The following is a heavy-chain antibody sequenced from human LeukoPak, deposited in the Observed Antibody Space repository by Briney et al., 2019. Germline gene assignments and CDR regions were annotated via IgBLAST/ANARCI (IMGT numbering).Heavy chain of an antibody. CDR1: GFTFSSYW. CDR3: AREDDWNYEDY. D-gene: IGHD1-7*01. Sequence: PGGSLRLSCAASGFTFSSYWMSWVRQAPGKGLEWVANIKQDANEKYYVNSVKGRFTISRDNAKNSLYLQMNSLRAEDTAIYFCAREDDWNYEDYWGQGTLVTVSS. V-gene: IGHV3-7*01. J-gene: IGHJ4*02. CDR2: IKQDANEK.